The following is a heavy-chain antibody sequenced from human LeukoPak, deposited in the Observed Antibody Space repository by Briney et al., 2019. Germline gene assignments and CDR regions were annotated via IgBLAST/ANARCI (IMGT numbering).Heavy chain of an antibody. J-gene: IGHJ6*03. CDR1: GASISSSSYY. Sequence: SETLSLTCTVSGASISSSSYYWGYIRQPPGKGLEWIGSIYYSGSTYYNPSLKSRVTISVDTSKNQFSLKLNSVTAADTAVYYCARLATYYYYYYMDVWGKGTTVTVSS. CDR2: IYYSGST. V-gene: IGHV4-39*01. CDR3: ARLATYYYYYYMDV.